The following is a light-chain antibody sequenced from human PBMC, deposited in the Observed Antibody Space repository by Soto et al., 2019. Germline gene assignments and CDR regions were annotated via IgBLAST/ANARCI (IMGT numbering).Light chain of an antibody. CDR3: LQHYSYPWT. CDR1: QGINSY. J-gene: IGKJ1*01. CDR2: DAS. Sequence: DIQLTQSPSFLSASVGDRVTVTCRASQGINSYLAWYQQKPGKAPKRLIYDASILQGGVPSRFSGSGSGTEFTLTISSLQPEDFATYSCLQHYSYPWTFGQGTKVDI. V-gene: IGKV1-9*01.